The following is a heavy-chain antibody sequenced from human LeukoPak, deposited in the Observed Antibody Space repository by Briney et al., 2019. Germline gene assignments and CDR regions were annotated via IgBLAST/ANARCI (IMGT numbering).Heavy chain of an antibody. V-gene: IGHV3-23*01. Sequence: PGGSLRLSCAASGFTFSSYAMSWVRQAPGKGLEWVSAISGSGGSTYYADSVKGRFTISRDNAKNSLYLQMNSLRDEDTAVYYCARGWIQLWSRLDYWGQGTLVTVSS. CDR3: ARGWIQLWSRLDY. CDR2: ISGSGGST. D-gene: IGHD5-18*01. J-gene: IGHJ4*02. CDR1: GFTFSSYA.